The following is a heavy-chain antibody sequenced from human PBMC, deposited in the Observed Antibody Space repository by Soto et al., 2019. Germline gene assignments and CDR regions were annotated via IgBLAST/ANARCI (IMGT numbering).Heavy chain of an antibody. D-gene: IGHD6-13*01. CDR3: EKDIVAAAGPSHY. CDR2: ISGSGGST. CDR1: GFTLSSYA. Sequence: GSLRLSCAASGFTLSSYAMSWVRQAPGKVLEWVSTISGSGGSTYYADSVKGRFTISRDNSKNTLYLQMKSLRAEDTAVVYWEKDIVAAAGPSHYWGQGTLVTVSS. V-gene: IGHV3-23*01. J-gene: IGHJ4*02.